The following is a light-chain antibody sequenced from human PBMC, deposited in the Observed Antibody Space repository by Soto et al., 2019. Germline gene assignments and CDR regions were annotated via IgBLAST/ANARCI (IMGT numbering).Light chain of an antibody. V-gene: IGKV4-1*01. CDR2: WAS. J-gene: IGKJ2*01. Sequence: DIVMTQSPDSLAVSLGERATINCESSQSVLFTSNNKNYLAWYQQKPGQPPKLLIYWASTRESGVPDRFSGSGSGTDFTLTISSLQAEDVAVYYCQQYYSTWYTFGQGTKVDIK. CDR1: QSVLFTSNNKNY. CDR3: QQYYSTWYT.